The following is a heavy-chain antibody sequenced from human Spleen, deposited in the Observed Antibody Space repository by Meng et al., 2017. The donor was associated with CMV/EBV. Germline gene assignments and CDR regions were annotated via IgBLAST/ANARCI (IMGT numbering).Heavy chain of an antibody. CDR1: GGTFSTYA. D-gene: IGHD6-13*01. CDR2: INPDSGGT. Sequence: ASVKVSCKASGGTFSTYAISWVRQAPGQGLEWMGWINPDSGGTSYAQNFQGRVTMTRDTSIRTAYLELSRLRSEDTAVYYCARDYFTRMGDSSAWYALRYGMDVWGQGTTVTVSS. CDR3: ARDYFTRMGDSSAWYALRYGMDV. V-gene: IGHV1-2*02. J-gene: IGHJ6*02.